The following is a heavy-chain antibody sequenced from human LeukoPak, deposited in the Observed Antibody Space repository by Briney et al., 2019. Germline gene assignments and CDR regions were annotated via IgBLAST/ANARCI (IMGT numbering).Heavy chain of an antibody. CDR3: AKDRSSGWFDY. J-gene: IGHJ4*02. CDR1: GFTFSSYG. Sequence: PGGSLRLSCAASGFTFSSYGMHWVRQAPGKGLEWVAVISYDGSNKYYADSVKGRLTISRDNSKNTLYLQMNSLRAEDTAVYYCAKDRSSGWFDYWGQGTLVTVSS. V-gene: IGHV3-30*18. D-gene: IGHD6-19*01. CDR2: ISYDGSNK.